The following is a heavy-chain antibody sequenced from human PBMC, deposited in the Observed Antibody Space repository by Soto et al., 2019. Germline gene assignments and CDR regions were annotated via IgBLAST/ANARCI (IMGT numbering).Heavy chain of an antibody. V-gene: IGHV1-46*01. D-gene: IGHD3-3*01. J-gene: IGHJ5*02. CDR3: EQLGGVSEWRFDP. CDR1: GYTFTNFF. Sequence: ASVKVSCKASGYTFTNFFIHWAPQATGQGLDWMGIIDPSDGSTNNAQRFQGRVTMTSDTSTSTVYMEVRSMRSEDTAIYYCEQLGGVSEWRFDPWGQGTLVTVSS. CDR2: IDPSDGST.